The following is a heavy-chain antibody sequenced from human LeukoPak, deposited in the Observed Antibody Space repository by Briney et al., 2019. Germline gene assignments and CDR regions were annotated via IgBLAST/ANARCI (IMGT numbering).Heavy chain of an antibody. Sequence: GGSLRLSCAASGFTFSSYSMNWVRQAPGKGLEWVSSISSSSSYIYYADSVKGRLTISRDNAKNSLYLQMNSLRAEDTAVYYCARQGLSGYGPNYYFDYWGQGTLVTVSS. D-gene: IGHD5-12*01. V-gene: IGHV3-21*01. CDR3: ARQGLSGYGPNYYFDY. CDR2: ISSSSSYI. CDR1: GFTFSSYS. J-gene: IGHJ4*02.